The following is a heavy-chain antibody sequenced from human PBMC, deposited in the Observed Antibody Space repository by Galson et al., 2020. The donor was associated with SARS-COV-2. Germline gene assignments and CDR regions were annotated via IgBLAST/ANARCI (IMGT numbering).Heavy chain of an antibody. J-gene: IGHJ5*01. D-gene: IGHD6-6*01. CDR3: ARAVVGKYTRSSLHYWFDP. Sequence: ASVKVSCQASGYTFINYDLNWLRPATGQGPEWMGWMNPNSGTTGYAQKFQGRVTMTRDTSINTAYMELSSLESEDTAVYFCARAVVGKYTRSSLHYWFDPWGQGTLVTVSS. CDR1: GYTFINYD. CDR2: MNPNSGTT. V-gene: IGHV1-8*01.